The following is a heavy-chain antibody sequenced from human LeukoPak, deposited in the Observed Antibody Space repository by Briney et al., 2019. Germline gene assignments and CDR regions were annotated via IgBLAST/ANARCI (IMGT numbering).Heavy chain of an antibody. CDR3: VRDFEGRYDFWSGYRFDY. CDR1: GFTFSSYA. Sequence: GRSLRLSCAASGFTFSSYAMHWVRQAPGKGLEWVAVISYDGSNKYYADSVKGRFTISRDNSKNTLYLQMNSLRAEDTAVYYCVRDFEGRYDFWSGYRFDYWGQGTLVTVSS. CDR2: ISYDGSNK. D-gene: IGHD3-3*01. J-gene: IGHJ4*02. V-gene: IGHV3-30-3*01.